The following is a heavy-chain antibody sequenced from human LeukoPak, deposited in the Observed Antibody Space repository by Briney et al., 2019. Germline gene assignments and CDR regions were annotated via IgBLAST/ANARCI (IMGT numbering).Heavy chain of an antibody. Sequence: ASVKVSCKAAGYTFTAHYLHWVRQAPGQGLEWMGRINPNSGDTNYEQKFQGRVTMTRDTSISTAYMELSRLRSDDTAMYYCARLLGGDFWSGYYFDHWGQGTLVTVSS. D-gene: IGHD3-3*01. J-gene: IGHJ4*02. CDR2: INPNSGDT. CDR1: GYTFTAHY. CDR3: ARLLGGDFWSGYYFDH. V-gene: IGHV1-2*06.